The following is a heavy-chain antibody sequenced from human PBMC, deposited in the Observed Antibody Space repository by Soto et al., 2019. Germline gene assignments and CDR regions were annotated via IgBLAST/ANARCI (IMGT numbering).Heavy chain of an antibody. CDR2: INHSGST. J-gene: IGHJ4*02. CDR3: ARGPDSGYDN. D-gene: IGHD5-12*01. V-gene: IGHV4-34*01. Sequence: SETLSLTCAVYGGSFSGYYWSWIRQPPGKGLEWIGEINHSGSTNYNPSLKSRVTISVDTSKNQFSLKLSSVTAADTAVYYCARGPDSGYDNWGQGTLVTVS. CDR1: GGSFSGYY.